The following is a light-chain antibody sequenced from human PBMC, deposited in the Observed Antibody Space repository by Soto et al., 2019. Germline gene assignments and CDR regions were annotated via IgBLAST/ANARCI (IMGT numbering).Light chain of an antibody. Sequence: DIQMTQSPSTLSGSVVDRVTITCLASQTISSWLAWYQQKPGKAPKLLIYKASTLKSGVPSRFSGSGSGTEFTLTISSLEPEDFAVYYCQQRSNWPPITFGQGTRLEI. J-gene: IGKJ5*01. CDR3: QQRSNWPPIT. CDR2: KAS. V-gene: IGKV1-5*03. CDR1: QTISSW.